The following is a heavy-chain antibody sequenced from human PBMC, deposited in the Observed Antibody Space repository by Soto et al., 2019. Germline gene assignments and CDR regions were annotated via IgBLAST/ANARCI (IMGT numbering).Heavy chain of an antibody. Sequence: SETLSLTCAVSGGSISSSDWWSWVRQPPGKGLEWIGEIYYSGTTNYNPSLKSRVTISVDKSKNQFSLKLTSATAADTAVYYCSRDVDFGEEDVWGQGTTVTVSS. CDR2: IYYSGTT. J-gene: IGHJ6*02. CDR3: SRDVDFGEEDV. V-gene: IGHV4-4*02. CDR1: GGSISSSDW. D-gene: IGHD4-17*01.